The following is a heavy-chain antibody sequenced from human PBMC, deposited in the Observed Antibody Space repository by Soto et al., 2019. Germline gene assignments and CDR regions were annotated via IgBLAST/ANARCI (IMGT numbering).Heavy chain of an antibody. CDR2: ISSSSSYI. V-gene: IGHV3-21*01. D-gene: IGHD6-13*01. Sequence: GGSLRLSCAASGFTFSSYSMNWVRQAPGKGLEWVSSISSSSSYIYYADSVKGRFTISRDNAKNSLYLQMNSLRAEDTAVYYCARAPRGWWIAAAGTLGFDYWGQGTLVTVSS. CDR3: ARAPRGWWIAAAGTLGFDY. J-gene: IGHJ4*02. CDR1: GFTFSSYS.